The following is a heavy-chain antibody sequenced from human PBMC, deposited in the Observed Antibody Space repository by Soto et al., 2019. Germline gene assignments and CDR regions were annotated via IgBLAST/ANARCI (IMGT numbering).Heavy chain of an antibody. Sequence: VASVKVSCKASGYTFTSYGISWVRQAPGQGLEWMGWISAYNGNTNYAQKLQGRVTMTTDTSTSTAYMELRSLRSDDTAVYYCARDLGDYGPTGGYFDYWGQGTLVTVSS. D-gene: IGHD3-10*01. CDR3: ARDLGDYGPTGGYFDY. CDR2: ISAYNGNT. V-gene: IGHV1-18*01. J-gene: IGHJ4*02. CDR1: GYTFTSYG.